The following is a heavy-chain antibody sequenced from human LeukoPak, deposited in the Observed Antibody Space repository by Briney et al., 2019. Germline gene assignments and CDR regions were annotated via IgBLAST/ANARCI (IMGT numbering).Heavy chain of an antibody. J-gene: IGHJ4*02. V-gene: IGHV4-30-4*01. D-gene: IGHD3-16*01. CDR3: AVRIIPGGYYFDY. CDR2: IYYSGST. Sequence: PSETLSLTCTVSGGSISSGDYYWSWIRQPPGKGLEWIGYIYYSGSTYYNPSLKSRVTISVDTSKNQLSLKLSSVTAADTAVYYCAVRIIPGGYYFDYWGQGTLVTVSS. CDR1: GGSISSGDYY.